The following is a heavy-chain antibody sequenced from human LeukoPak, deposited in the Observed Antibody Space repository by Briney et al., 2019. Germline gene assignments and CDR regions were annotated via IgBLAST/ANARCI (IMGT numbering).Heavy chain of an antibody. Sequence: ASVKVSCKASGGTFSSYAISWVRQAPGQGLEWMGGIIPIFDTANYAQKFQGRVTITADESTSTAYMELSSLRSEDTAVYYCARDQGGVTLAYWGQGTLVTVSS. J-gene: IGHJ4*02. D-gene: IGHD2-21*02. CDR2: IIPIFDTA. CDR1: GGTFSSYA. V-gene: IGHV1-69*13. CDR3: ARDQGGVTLAY.